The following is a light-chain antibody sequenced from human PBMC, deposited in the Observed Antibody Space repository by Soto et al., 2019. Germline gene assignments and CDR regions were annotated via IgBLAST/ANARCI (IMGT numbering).Light chain of an antibody. CDR2: EVS. CDR1: SSDVGGYNY. J-gene: IGLJ2*01. Sequence: QSALTQPRSVSGSPGQSVTISCTGTSSDVGGYNYVSWYQQHPGKAPKLVIYEVSNRPSWVSNRFSGSKSGNTASLTISGLQPEDEADYYCNSYTSSYTLVFGGGTKLTVL. CDR3: NSYTSSYTLV. V-gene: IGLV2-14*01.